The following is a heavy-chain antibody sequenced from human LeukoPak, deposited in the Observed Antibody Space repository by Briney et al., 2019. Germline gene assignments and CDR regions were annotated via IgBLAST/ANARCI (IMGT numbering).Heavy chain of an antibody. D-gene: IGHD3-3*01. V-gene: IGHV4-4*09. CDR2: IYTSGST. J-gene: IGHJ5*02. Sequence: PSETLSLTCTVSGGSTSSYYWSWIRQPPGKGLEWIGYIYTSGSTNYNPSLKSRVTISVDTSKSQFSLKLSSVTAADTAVYYCASFGGPFDPWGQGTLVTVSS. CDR3: ASFGGPFDP. CDR1: GGSTSSYY.